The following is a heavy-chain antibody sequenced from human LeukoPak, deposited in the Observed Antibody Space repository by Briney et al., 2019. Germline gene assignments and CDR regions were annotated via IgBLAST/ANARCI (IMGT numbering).Heavy chain of an antibody. J-gene: IGHJ4*02. Sequence: GGSLRLSCAASGFTFSSYAMHWVRQAPGKGLEWVSTISGSGGSPYYADSVKGRFTTSRDNSNNTLYLQMNSLRAEDTAVYYCAKSGRGYGGNSLRFDYWGQGTLVTVSS. CDR2: ISGSGGSP. V-gene: IGHV3-23*01. CDR3: AKSGRGYGGNSLRFDY. CDR1: GFTFSSYA. D-gene: IGHD4-23*01.